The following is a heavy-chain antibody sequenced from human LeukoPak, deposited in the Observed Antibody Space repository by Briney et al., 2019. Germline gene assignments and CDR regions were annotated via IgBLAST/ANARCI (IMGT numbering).Heavy chain of an antibody. CDR1: GGSFSGYY. J-gene: IGHJ4*02. Sequence: PSGTLSLTCAVYGGSFSGYYWSWIRQPPGKGLEWIGEINHSGSTNYNPSLKSRVTISVDTSKNQFSLKLSSVAAADTAVYYCARSTRGYSYGYTFYYWGQGTLVTVSS. V-gene: IGHV4-34*01. CDR3: ARSTRGYSYGYTFYY. CDR2: INHSGST. D-gene: IGHD5-18*01.